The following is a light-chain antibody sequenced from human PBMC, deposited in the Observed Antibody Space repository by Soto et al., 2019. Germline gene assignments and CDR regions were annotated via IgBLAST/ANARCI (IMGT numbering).Light chain of an antibody. J-gene: IGKJ4*01. Sequence: DIQMTQSPSTLSASVGDSVTITCRASQRINKWLAWYQQKPGKAPNLLTFDASNLQSGVPSRFSGSGFGTEFTLIISSLQPEDVATYYCQQYNSDSSFGGGTKVEIK. CDR3: QQYNSDSS. V-gene: IGKV1-5*01. CDR1: QRINKW. CDR2: DAS.